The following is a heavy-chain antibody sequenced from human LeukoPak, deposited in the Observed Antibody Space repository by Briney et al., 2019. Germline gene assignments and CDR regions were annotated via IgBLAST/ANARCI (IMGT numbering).Heavy chain of an antibody. V-gene: IGHV4-39*07. CDR2: IYYSGST. Sequence: SETLSLTCTVSGGSISSYYWSWIRQPPGKGLEWIGSIYYSGSTYYSPSLKSRVTISVDTSKNQFSLKLSSVTAADTAVYYCARLLRVGYCSTTTCNWFDPWGQGTLVTVSS. D-gene: IGHD2-2*03. CDR3: ARLLRVGYCSTTTCNWFDP. CDR1: GGSISSYY. J-gene: IGHJ5*02.